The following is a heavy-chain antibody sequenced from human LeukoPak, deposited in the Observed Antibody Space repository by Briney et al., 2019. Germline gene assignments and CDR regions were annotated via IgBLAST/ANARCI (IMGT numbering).Heavy chain of an antibody. Sequence: ASVTVSFKVSGYTLTELSMHWVRQAPGKGREGVGGFDPEDGETIYAQKFQGRVTMTEDTSTDTAYMELSSLRSEDTAVYYCATEHYDSSGPFFDYWGQGTLVTVSS. D-gene: IGHD3-22*01. CDR2: FDPEDGET. CDR3: ATEHYDSSGPFFDY. J-gene: IGHJ4*02. CDR1: GYTLTELS. V-gene: IGHV1-24*01.